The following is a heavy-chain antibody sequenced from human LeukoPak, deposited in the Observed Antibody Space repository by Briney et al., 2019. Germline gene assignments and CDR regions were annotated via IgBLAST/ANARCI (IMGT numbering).Heavy chain of an antibody. Sequence: PSETLSLTCAVSGGSISSGYYYWSWIRQPAGKGLEWIGRIYTSEITNYNPSLKSRVTMSGDTSKNQFSLKLSSVTAADTAVYYCARAWEPIDYWGQGTLVTVSS. CDR2: IYTSEIT. V-gene: IGHV4-61*02. D-gene: IGHD1-26*01. J-gene: IGHJ4*02. CDR3: ARAWEPIDY. CDR1: GGSISSGYYY.